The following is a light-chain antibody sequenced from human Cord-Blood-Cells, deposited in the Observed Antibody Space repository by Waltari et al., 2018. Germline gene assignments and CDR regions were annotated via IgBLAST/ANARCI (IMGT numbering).Light chain of an antibody. CDR2: GAS. CDR1: QSVSSSY. V-gene: IGKV3-20*01. J-gene: IGKJ1*01. Sequence: EIVLTQSPGTLSLSPGERATLSCRASQSVSSSYLAWYQQKPGQAPRLLNYGASSRATGIPDRFSVSGSGTDFTLTISRLEPEDFAVYYCQQYGSSPWTFGQGTKVEIK. CDR3: QQYGSSPWT.